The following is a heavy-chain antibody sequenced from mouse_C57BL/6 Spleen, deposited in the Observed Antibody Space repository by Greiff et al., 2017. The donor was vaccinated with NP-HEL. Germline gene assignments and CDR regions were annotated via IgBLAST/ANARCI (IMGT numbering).Heavy chain of an antibody. Sequence: DVQLVESGGGLVKPGGSLKLSCAASGFTFSDYGMHWVRQAPEKGLEWVAYISSGSSTIYYADTVKGRFTISRDNAKNTLFLQMTSLRSEDTAMYYCARSQYFDYWGQGTTLTVSS. CDR2: ISSGSSTI. CDR3: ARSQYFDY. V-gene: IGHV5-17*01. CDR1: GFTFSDYG. J-gene: IGHJ2*01.